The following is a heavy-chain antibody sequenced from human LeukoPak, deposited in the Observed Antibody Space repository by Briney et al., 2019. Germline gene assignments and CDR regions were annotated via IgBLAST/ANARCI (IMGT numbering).Heavy chain of an antibody. CDR3: ARGNSSGWYGGFDY. CDR1: GGSISPHY. D-gene: IGHD6-19*01. Sequence: SETLSLTCTVSGGSISPHYWSWIRQSPGRGLEWIGYIHYSGDTKYNPSLKSRVTMSVDTSKNHFSLKLGSVTAADTAVYYCARGNSSGWYGGFDYWGQGILVTVSS. V-gene: IGHV4-59*11. CDR2: IHYSGDT. J-gene: IGHJ4*02.